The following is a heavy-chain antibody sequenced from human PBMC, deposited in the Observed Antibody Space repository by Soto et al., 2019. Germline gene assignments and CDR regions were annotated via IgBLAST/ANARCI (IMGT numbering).Heavy chain of an antibody. CDR1: GFTFSSYW. D-gene: IGHD3-10*01. J-gene: IGHJ4*02. V-gene: IGHV3-7*01. CDR2: IKQDGSEK. Sequence: EVQLVESGGGLVQPGGSLRLSCAASGFTFSSYWMSWVRQAPGKGLEWVANIKQDGSEKYYVDSVKGRFTISRDNAKNSLYLQMNSLRAEDTAVYSCARHRNYYYGSGFDYWGQGTLVTVSS. CDR3: ARHRNYYYGSGFDY.